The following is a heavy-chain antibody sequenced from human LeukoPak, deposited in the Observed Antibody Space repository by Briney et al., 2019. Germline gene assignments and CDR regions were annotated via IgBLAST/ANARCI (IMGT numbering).Heavy chain of an antibody. CDR1: GYTFTSYG. J-gene: IGHJ4*02. Sequence: ASVTVSRKASGYTFTSYGISWVRQAPGQGLEWMGWISAYNGNTNYAQKLQGRVTMTTDTSTSTAYMELRSLRSDDTAVYYCARDRIAVAGPRYFDYWGQGTLVTVSS. D-gene: IGHD6-19*01. V-gene: IGHV1-18*01. CDR2: ISAYNGNT. CDR3: ARDRIAVAGPRYFDY.